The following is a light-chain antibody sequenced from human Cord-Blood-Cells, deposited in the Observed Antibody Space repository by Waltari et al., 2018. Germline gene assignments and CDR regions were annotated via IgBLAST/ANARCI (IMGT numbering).Light chain of an antibody. CDR2: AAS. CDR1: QSISSY. CDR3: QQSYSTPWT. Sequence: DIQMTQSPSSLSASVGDRVTITCRASQSISSYLNWYQQKPGKAPKLLIYAASSLQSGVPSRFSGSGSGTDVTVTISSLQPEDFATYYWQQSYSTPWTFGQGTKGEIK. V-gene: IGKV1-39*01. J-gene: IGKJ1*01.